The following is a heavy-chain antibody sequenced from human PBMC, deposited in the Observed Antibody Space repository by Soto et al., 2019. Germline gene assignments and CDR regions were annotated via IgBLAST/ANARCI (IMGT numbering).Heavy chain of an antibody. V-gene: IGHV3-21*06. CDR2: ITGNSEYK. CDR3: ARSGELLQTFDS. Sequence: GGSLRLSCVASGVSFSDYSMNWVRQAPGKGLEWVSLITGNSEYKYYAGSVKGRFTVSRDNAKNSLYLQMNSLTVEDTAVYYCARSGELLQTFDSWGQGTLVTVSS. J-gene: IGHJ4*02. CDR1: GVSFSDYS. D-gene: IGHD1-26*01.